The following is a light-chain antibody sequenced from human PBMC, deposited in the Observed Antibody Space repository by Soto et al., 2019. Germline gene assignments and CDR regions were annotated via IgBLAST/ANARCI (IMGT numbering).Light chain of an antibody. CDR2: AAS. CDR3: QQSYSFPWA. CDR1: QRIRGY. V-gene: IGKV1-39*01. Sequence: DIRMTQSPSSLPASVGDRVTITCRASQRIRGYLNWYLQKPGKAPKLLMYAASRLQSGVPSSFTGSGSGTDFTLTISSLQPEDFATYYCQQSYSFPWAFGQGTKVELK. J-gene: IGKJ1*01.